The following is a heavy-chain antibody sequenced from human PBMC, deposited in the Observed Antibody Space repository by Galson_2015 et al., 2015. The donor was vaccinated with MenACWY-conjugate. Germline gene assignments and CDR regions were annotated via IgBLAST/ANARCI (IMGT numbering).Heavy chain of an antibody. D-gene: IGHD2-21*02. CDR1: GIIFSNYW. CDR3: AKQTAYYHYGMDV. Sequence: SLRLSCAASGIIFSNYWMHWVRQAPGKGLVWVSRINTDGSSTSYADSVKGRLTISRDNAGNMLYLQMNSLRAEDTAVYYCAKQTAYYHYGMDVWGQGTTVTVSS. CDR2: INTDGSST. J-gene: IGHJ6*02. V-gene: IGHV3-74*01.